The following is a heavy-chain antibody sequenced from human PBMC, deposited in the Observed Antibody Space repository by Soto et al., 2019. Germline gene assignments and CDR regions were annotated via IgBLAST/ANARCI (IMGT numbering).Heavy chain of an antibody. Sequence: GGSLRLSCASSGFTFTRYSMNWVRQAPGKGLEWVSSISSTTNYIYYADSMKGRFTVSRDNAKNSVYLEMNSLSAEDTALYYCARESEDLTSNFDYWGQGTLVTVSS. CDR3: ARESEDLTSNFDY. CDR1: GFTFTRYS. V-gene: IGHV3-21*01. J-gene: IGHJ4*02. CDR2: ISSTTNYI.